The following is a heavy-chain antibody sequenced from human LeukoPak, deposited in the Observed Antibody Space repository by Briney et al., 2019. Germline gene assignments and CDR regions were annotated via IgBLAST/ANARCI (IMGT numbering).Heavy chain of an antibody. D-gene: IGHD3-3*01. CDR1: GFTFSSYS. CDR3: ARERITIFGVVIEPLDGMDV. CDR2: ISSSSSYI. J-gene: IGHJ6*02. Sequence: GGSLRLSCAASGFTFSSYSMNWVCQAPGKGLEWVSSISSSSSYIYYADSVKGRFTISRDNAKNSLYLQMNSLRAEDTAVYYCARERITIFGVVIEPLDGMDVWGQGTTVTVSS. V-gene: IGHV3-21*01.